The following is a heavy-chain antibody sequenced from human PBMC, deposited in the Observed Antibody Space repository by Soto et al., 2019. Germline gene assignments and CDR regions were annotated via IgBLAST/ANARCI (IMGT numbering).Heavy chain of an antibody. Sequence: QVQLQESGPGLVKPSETLFLTCTVSGGSFSPYYWSWIRQPPGKGLEWIGYIYHSGPTNYNPSLKSLLTISVDTSKNQLSLKLTSMTAADTAVYYCARGGRYRYGLDVWGQGTTVTVSS. D-gene: IGHD1-1*01. CDR2: IYHSGPT. CDR3: ARGGRYRYGLDV. J-gene: IGHJ6*02. CDR1: GGSFSPYY. V-gene: IGHV4-59*01.